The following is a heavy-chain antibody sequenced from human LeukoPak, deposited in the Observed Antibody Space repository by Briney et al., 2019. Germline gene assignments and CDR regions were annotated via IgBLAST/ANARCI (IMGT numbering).Heavy chain of an antibody. CDR1: GFTFSSYA. CDR2: ISYDGSNK. J-gene: IGHJ4*02. Sequence: GGSLRLSGAASGFTFSSYAMHWVRQAPGKGLEWVAVISYDGSNKYYADSVKGRFTISRDNSKNTLYLQMNSLRAEDTAVYYCAREMTLPGAFDYWGQGTLVTVSS. CDR3: AREMTLPGAFDY. V-gene: IGHV3-30-3*01. D-gene: IGHD1-26*01.